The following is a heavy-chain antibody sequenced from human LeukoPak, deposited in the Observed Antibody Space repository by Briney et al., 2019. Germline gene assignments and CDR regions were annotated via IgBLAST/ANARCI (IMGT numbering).Heavy chain of an antibody. J-gene: IGHJ4*02. D-gene: IGHD3-10*01. Sequence: SVKVSCKASGGTFSSYAISWVRQAPGQGLEWMGGIIPIFGTANYAQKFQGRVTITADKSTSTAYMELSSLRSEDTAVYYCARGTYYYGSGSYYEVGYWGQGTLVTVSS. CDR2: IIPIFGTA. CDR1: GGTFSSYA. V-gene: IGHV1-69*06. CDR3: ARGTYYYGSGSYYEVGY.